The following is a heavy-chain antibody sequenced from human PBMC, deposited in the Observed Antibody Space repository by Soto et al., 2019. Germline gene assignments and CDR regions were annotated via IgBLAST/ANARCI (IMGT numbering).Heavy chain of an antibody. Sequence: QVQLQESGPGLVTPSGPLSLTCAVFDDSISSSTWWGWVRQPPGKGLEWIGEIFHSGGTNYNPSLTRRVTISVAKSKNQSTLKLSSITAGDTAIYYCGRGDGYSYVSRVNWFDPWGQGILVTVSS. D-gene: IGHD5-18*01. CDR2: IFHSGGT. CDR1: DDSISSSTW. J-gene: IGHJ5*02. V-gene: IGHV4-4*02. CDR3: GRGDGYSYVSRVNWFDP.